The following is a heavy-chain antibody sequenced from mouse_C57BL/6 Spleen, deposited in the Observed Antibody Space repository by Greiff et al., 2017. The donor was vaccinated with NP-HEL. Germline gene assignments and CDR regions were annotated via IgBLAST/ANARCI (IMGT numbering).Heavy chain of an antibody. CDR2: ISYDGSN. CDR1: GYSITSGYY. J-gene: IGHJ3*01. D-gene: IGHD2-2*01. V-gene: IGHV3-6*01. CDR3: ARSKGYYGSGFAY. Sequence: EVKLMESGPGLVKPSQSLSLTCSVTGYSITSGYYWNWIRQFPGNKLEWMGYISYDGSNNYNPSLKNRISITRDTSKNQFFLKLNSVTTEDTATYYCARSKGYYGSGFAYWGQGTLVTVSA.